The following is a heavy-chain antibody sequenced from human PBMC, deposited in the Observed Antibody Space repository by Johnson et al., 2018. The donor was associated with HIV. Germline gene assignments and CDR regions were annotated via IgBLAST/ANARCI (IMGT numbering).Heavy chain of an antibody. Sequence: QVQLVESGGGLVQPGGSLRLSCAASGFIFSSYHMHWVRQAPGKGLEWVALISNDGNNKYYTDSVKGRFTISRDNSKNTLYLQMNSLRHEDTAVYYCARDQGELRRTHAFDIWGQGTMVTVSS. J-gene: IGHJ3*02. CDR1: GFIFSSYH. V-gene: IGHV3-30-3*01. CDR2: ISNDGNNK. CDR3: ARDQGELRRTHAFDI. D-gene: IGHD1-14*01.